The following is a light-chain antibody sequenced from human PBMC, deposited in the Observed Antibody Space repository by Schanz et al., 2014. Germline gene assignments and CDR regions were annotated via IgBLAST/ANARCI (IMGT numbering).Light chain of an antibody. V-gene: IGLV2-14*03. CDR2: DVS. CDR3: SSFTTSSAPRV. CDR1: SSDVGGYDF. Sequence: QSALTQPPSASGSPGQSVTISCTGTSSDVGGYDFVSWYQQHPDKAPKLMIYDVSNRPSGVSNRFSASKSGNTASLTISDLQAEDEADYYCSSFTTSSAPRVFGGGTKVTVL. J-gene: IGLJ3*02.